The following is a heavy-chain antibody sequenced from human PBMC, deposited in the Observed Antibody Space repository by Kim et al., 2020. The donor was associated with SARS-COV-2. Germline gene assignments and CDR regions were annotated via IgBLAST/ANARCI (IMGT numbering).Heavy chain of an antibody. D-gene: IGHD3-10*01. CDR3: ALRGSADY. V-gene: IGHV4-30-2*04. Sequence: SGSTYYNPSLKSRVTISVDTSKNQFSLKLSSVTAADTAVYYCALRGSADYWGQGTLVTVSS. CDR2: SGST. J-gene: IGHJ4*02.